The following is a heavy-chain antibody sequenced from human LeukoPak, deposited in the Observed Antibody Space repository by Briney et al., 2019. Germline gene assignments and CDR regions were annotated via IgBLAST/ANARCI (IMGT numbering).Heavy chain of an antibody. CDR2: INPNSGGT. CDR3: ARELGDYGGNDAFDI. Sequence: GASVKVSCKASGYTFTGYYMHWVRQAPGQGLEWMGWINPNSGGTNYAQKFQGRVTMTRDTSISTAYMELSRLRSDDTAVYYCARELGDYGGNDAFDIWGQGTVVTVSS. J-gene: IGHJ3*02. V-gene: IGHV1-2*02. D-gene: IGHD4-23*01. CDR1: GYTFTGYY.